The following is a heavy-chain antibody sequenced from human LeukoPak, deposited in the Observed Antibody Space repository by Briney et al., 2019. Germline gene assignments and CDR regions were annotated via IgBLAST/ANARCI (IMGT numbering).Heavy chain of an antibody. CDR2: IIPIFGTA. Sequence: SVKVSCKASGGTFSSYAISWVRQAPGQGLEWMGGIIPIFGTANYAQKFQGRVTITTDESTSTAYMELSSLRSEDTAVYYCAVEGSTSRMAFDYWGQGTLVTVSS. J-gene: IGHJ4*02. CDR3: AVEGSTSRMAFDY. V-gene: IGHV1-69*05. D-gene: IGHD2-2*01. CDR1: GGTFSSYA.